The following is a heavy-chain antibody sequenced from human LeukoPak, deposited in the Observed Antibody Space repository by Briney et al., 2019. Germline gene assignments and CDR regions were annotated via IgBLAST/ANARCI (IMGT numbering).Heavy chain of an antibody. Sequence: ASVKVSCKASGYTFTSYAMHWVRQAPGQRLEWMGWINAGNGNTKYSQKFQGRVTITRDTPASTAYMELSSLRSEDTAVYYCARGYCSGGSCYPRHSYNWFDPWGQGTLVTVSS. CDR1: GYTFTSYA. J-gene: IGHJ5*02. D-gene: IGHD2-15*01. V-gene: IGHV1-3*01. CDR3: ARGYCSGGSCYPRHSYNWFDP. CDR2: INAGNGNT.